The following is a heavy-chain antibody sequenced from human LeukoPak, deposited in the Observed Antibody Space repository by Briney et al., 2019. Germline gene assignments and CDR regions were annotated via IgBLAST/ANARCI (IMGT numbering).Heavy chain of an antibody. CDR1: GGSISSYY. V-gene: IGHV4-59*01. D-gene: IGHD1-1*01. CDR2: IYYSGST. Sequence: SETLSLTCTVSGGSISSYYWSWIRQPPGKGLEWIGYIYYSGSTNYKPSLKSRVTISVDTSRNQFSLKLTSVTAADTAVYYCVRVTTGTVDYWGQGTLVTVSS. J-gene: IGHJ4*02. CDR3: VRVTTGTVDY.